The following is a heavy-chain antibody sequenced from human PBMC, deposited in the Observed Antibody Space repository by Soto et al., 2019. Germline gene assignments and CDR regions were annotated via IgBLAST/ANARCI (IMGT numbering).Heavy chain of an antibody. CDR3: ARIIGYCRNNDCSWTFDI. D-gene: IGHD2-2*03. CDR2: FYPGDSTS. V-gene: IGHV5-51*01. CDR1: GYSFISYW. J-gene: IGHJ3*02. Sequence: XESLNISCKTSGYSFISYWVAWVRQKPGKGLEWMGTFYPGDSTSTYSPSFQGQVTISVDKSISTAYLHLSSLKASDTAMYYCARIIGYCRNNDCSWTFDIWGQGTTVTVSS.